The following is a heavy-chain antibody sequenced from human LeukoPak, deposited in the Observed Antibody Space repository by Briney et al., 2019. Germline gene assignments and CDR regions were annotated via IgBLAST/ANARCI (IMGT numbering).Heavy chain of an antibody. Sequence: GGSLRLSCAASGFTFSGHNMNWVRQAPGKGLEWILFVSISSGTIYCADSVKGRFIISRDNSKNTLSLQMSSLRAEDTAVYYCAKGRSDFDYWGQGTLVTVSS. J-gene: IGHJ4*02. CDR1: GFTFSGHN. CDR3: AKGRSDFDY. V-gene: IGHV3-48*04. CDR2: VSISSGTI.